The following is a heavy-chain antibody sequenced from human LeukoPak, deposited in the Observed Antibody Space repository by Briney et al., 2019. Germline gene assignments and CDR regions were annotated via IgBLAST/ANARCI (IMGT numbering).Heavy chain of an antibody. V-gene: IGHV5-51*01. CDR2: IYPGHSDT. J-gene: IGHJ6*02. Sequence: GIIYPGHSDTRYSPSFQGQVTISADKSISTAYLQWSSLKASDTAIYYCARRPYYSYNGMDVWGQGTTVTVSS. CDR3: ARRPYYSYNGMDV.